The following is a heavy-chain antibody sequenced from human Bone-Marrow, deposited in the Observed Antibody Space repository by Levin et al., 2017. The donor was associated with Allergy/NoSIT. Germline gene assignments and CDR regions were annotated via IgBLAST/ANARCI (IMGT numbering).Heavy chain of an antibody. D-gene: IGHD5-24*01. CDR1: GFTFSSYA. V-gene: IGHV3-23*01. Sequence: GESLKISCAASGFTFSSYAMSWVRQAPGKGLEWVSAISGSGGSTYYADSVKGRFTISRDNSKNTLYLQMNSLRAEDTAVYYCAKDWGEWLQYFDYWGQGTLVTVSS. J-gene: IGHJ4*02. CDR2: ISGSGGST. CDR3: AKDWGEWLQYFDY.